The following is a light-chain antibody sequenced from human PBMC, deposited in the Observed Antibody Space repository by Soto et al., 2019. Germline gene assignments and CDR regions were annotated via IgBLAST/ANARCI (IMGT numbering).Light chain of an antibody. Sequence: DIQLTQSPSSLSASVGDTVTITCRAGQTVNNYLNWYQHKPGEVPKLLIYAASSLQSGVPSRFSATAAGTDFTLTIIKLHPDDFGTYYCHQSYTSLQTFGQGTKLEIK. J-gene: IGKJ2*01. V-gene: IGKV1-39*01. CDR2: AAS. CDR3: HQSYTSLQT. CDR1: QTVNNY.